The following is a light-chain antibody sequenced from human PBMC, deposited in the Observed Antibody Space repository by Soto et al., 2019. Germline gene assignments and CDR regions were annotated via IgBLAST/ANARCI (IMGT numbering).Light chain of an antibody. J-gene: IGKJ1*01. CDR1: QDISSS. V-gene: IGKV1-39*01. CDR2: AAS. Sequence: DIQMTQSPSSLSASIGDRVTISCRASQDISSSLNWYQHKSGKAPKLLIYAASGLHSGVPSRFSGSGSGTDFTLTISSLQPEDFATYYCQQSYVTPWTFGQGTKGDI. CDR3: QQSYVTPWT.